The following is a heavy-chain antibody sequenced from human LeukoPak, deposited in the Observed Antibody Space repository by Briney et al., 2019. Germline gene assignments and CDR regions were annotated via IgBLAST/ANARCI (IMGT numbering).Heavy chain of an antibody. CDR1: GFAFSSYG. J-gene: IGHJ6*03. CDR2: IHYDSTTE. V-gene: IGHV3-30*02. Sequence: GGSLRLSCAASGFAFSSYGMHWVRQAPGKGLEWVAYIHYDSTTEDYADSVKGRFTISRDNSKNTLYLQMNSLRAEDTAVYYCARGLPPNYYYYMDVWGKGTTVTISS. CDR3: ARGLPPNYYYYMDV.